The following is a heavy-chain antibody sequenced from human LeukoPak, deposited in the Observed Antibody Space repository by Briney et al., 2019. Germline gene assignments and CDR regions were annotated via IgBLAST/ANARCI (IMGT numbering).Heavy chain of an antibody. J-gene: IGHJ4*02. Sequence: GGSLRLSCEASGFSLSSYFNSWIRQAPGKGLEWISYITNTGRSTNYADAVKGRFTISRDNGKQSVYLEMTDLRAEDTAVYYCAREASGNYHVFDSWGQGTLVIVSS. CDR1: GFSLSSYF. V-gene: IGHV3-11*04. D-gene: IGHD6-25*01. CDR2: ITNTGRST. CDR3: AREASGNYHVFDS.